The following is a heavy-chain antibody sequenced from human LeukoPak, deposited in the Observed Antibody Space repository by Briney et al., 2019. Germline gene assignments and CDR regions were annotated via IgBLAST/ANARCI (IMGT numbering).Heavy chain of an antibody. D-gene: IGHD4-11*01. CDR2: ISVYNGNT. Sequence: ASVKVSCKASGYTFTSYGISWVRQAPGQGLEWMGGISVYNGNTNYAQKLQGRVTMTTDTSTSTAYMELRSTRSDDTAVYYCARDAIVRDYSNSDYWGQGTLVTVSS. J-gene: IGHJ4*02. CDR3: ARDAIVRDYSNSDY. V-gene: IGHV1-18*01. CDR1: GYTFTSYG.